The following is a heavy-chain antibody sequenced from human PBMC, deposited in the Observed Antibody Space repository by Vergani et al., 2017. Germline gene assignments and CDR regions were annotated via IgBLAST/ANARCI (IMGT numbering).Heavy chain of an antibody. V-gene: IGHV1-18*01. J-gene: IGHJ5*02. CDR3: ARAPESPAAIVWSGWFDP. Sequence: QVQLVQSGAEVKKPGASVKVSCKASGYTFTSYGISWVRQAPGQGLEWMGWISAYNGNTNYAQKLQGRVTMTTDTSTSTAYMELRSLRSDDTAVYYGARAPESPAAIVWSGWFDPWGQGTLVTVSS. CDR1: GYTFTSYG. D-gene: IGHD2-2*01. CDR2: ISAYNGNT.